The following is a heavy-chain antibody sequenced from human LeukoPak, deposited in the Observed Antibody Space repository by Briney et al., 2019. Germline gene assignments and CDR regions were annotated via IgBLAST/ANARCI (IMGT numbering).Heavy chain of an antibody. CDR2: IYHSGST. Sequence: SETLSLTCAVSGGSISSSNWWSWVRQPPGKGLEWIGEIYHSGSTNYNPSLKSRVTISVDKSKNQFSLKLSSVTAADTAVYYCARGWFNCGGDCYWFLGNYYYGMDVWGQGTTVTVSS. CDR1: GGSISSSNW. V-gene: IGHV4-4*02. D-gene: IGHD2-21*02. J-gene: IGHJ6*02. CDR3: ARGWFNCGGDCYWFLGNYYYGMDV.